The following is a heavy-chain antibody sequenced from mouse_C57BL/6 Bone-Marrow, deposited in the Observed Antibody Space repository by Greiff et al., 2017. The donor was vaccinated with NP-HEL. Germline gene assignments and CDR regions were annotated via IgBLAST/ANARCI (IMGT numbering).Heavy chain of an antibody. CDR3: ARHVATVVGSYAMDY. J-gene: IGHJ4*01. D-gene: IGHD1-1*01. Sequence: EVQLVESGGGLVQPGGSLKLSCAASGFTFSDYYMYWVRQTPEKRLEWVAYISNGGGSTYYPDTVKGRFTISRDNAKNTLYLQMRRLKSEDTAMCYCARHVATVVGSYAMDYWGQGTSVTVSS. CDR2: ISNGGGST. CDR1: GFTFSDYY. V-gene: IGHV5-12*01.